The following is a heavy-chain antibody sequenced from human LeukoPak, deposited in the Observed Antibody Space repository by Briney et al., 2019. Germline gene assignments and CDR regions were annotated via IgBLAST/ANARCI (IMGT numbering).Heavy chain of an antibody. CDR2: ISSSGSGGNT. J-gene: IGHJ4*02. Sequence: GGSLRLSCAASGVTLSSYAMSWARQAPGKGLEWVSGISSSGSGGNTYYADSVKGRFTISRDSSKNTLFLQMNNVRAEDTAVYYCAKGSGLMAVLHFDHWGQGTLVTVSS. CDR1: GVTLSSYA. CDR3: AKGSGLMAVLHFDH. V-gene: IGHV3-23*01. D-gene: IGHD6-19*01.